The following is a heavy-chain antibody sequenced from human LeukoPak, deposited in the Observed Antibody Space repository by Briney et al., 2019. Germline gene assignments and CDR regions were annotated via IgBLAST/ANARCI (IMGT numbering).Heavy chain of an antibody. J-gene: IGHJ4*02. Sequence: TGGSLRLSCAASGFTFSDYTMNWVRLAPGKGLEWVSAISGSGGSTYYADSVKGRFTISRDNSKNTLYLQMNSLRAEDTAVYYCAKVFYGDYEGYYFDYWGQGTLVTVSS. CDR1: GFTFSDYT. D-gene: IGHD4-17*01. V-gene: IGHV3-23*01. CDR2: ISGSGGST. CDR3: AKVFYGDYEGYYFDY.